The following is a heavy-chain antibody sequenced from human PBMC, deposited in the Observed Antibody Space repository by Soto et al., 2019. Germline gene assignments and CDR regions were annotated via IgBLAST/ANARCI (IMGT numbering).Heavy chain of an antibody. CDR2: ITTSSHTI. J-gene: IGHJ6*02. V-gene: IGHV3-48*02. D-gene: IGHD5-18*01. CDR1: GFPFSSYS. CDR3: ARHGIQVSHDV. Sequence: GGSLRLSCAASGFPFSSYSMDWVRQAPGQGLEWIAYITTSSHTIYYADSVRGRFTISRDNAKNSLFLQMSSLRDEDTAVYYCARHGIQVSHDVWGQGTTVTVSS.